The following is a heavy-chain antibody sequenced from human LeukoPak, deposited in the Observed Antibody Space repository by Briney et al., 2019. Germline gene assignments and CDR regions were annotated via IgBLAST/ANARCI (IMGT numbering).Heavy chain of an antibody. CDR2: IIPIFGTA. Sequence: SVKVSCTASGGTFSIYAISWVRQAPGQGREWMGGIIPIFGTANYAQKFQGRVTIPADKSTSTAYMELSSLRSEDTAVYYCAREGGVIDTAMVHAFDIWGQGTMVTVSS. V-gene: IGHV1-69*06. CDR1: GGTFSIYA. J-gene: IGHJ3*02. CDR3: AREGGVIDTAMVHAFDI. D-gene: IGHD5-18*01.